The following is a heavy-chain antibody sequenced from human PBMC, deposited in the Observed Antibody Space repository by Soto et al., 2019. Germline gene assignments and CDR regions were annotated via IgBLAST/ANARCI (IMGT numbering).Heavy chain of an antibody. CDR2: IRSKGDGGAT. CDR1: GITLSNAW. V-gene: IGHV3-15*01. CDR3: TSTRPGTNVFDI. Sequence: EVQLAESGGGLVEPGGSLRLSCAGSGITLSNAWMNWVRQAAGKGLEWVGCIRSKGDGGATEYAAPVKGRFTFSRDDSENTLFLQMSALKPEDTGVYFCTSTRPGTNVFDIWGPGTMVIVSS. D-gene: IGHD1-1*01. J-gene: IGHJ3*02.